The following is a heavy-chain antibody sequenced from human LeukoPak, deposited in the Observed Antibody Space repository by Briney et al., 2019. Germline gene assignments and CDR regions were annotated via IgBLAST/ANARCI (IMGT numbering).Heavy chain of an antibody. V-gene: IGHV4-39*02. D-gene: IGHD3-22*01. J-gene: IGHJ3*02. CDR1: GGSISSSSYY. CDR2: IYYSGST. Sequence: SETLSLTCTVSGGSISSSSYYWGWIRQPPGKGLEWIGSIYYSGSTYYNPSLKSRVTISVDTSKNQFSLKLSSVTAANTAVYYCARDRHPHYYDSSGYTNAFDIWGQGTIVTVSS. CDR3: ARDRHPHYYDSSGYTNAFDI.